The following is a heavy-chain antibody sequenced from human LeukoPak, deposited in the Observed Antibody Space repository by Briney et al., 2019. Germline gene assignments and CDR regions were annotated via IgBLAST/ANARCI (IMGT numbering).Heavy chain of an antibody. V-gene: IGHV3-23*01. J-gene: IGHJ4*02. CDR2: ISGSGGST. CDR3: ARRAPGFSSGWLDY. Sequence: GGSLRLSCAASGFTFSSYNMNRVRQAPGKGLEWVSTISGSGGSTYYADSVKGRFTISRDNSKNTLYLQMGSLRAEDMAVYYCARRAPGFSSGWLDYWGQGTLVTVSS. CDR1: GFTFSSYN. D-gene: IGHD6-19*01.